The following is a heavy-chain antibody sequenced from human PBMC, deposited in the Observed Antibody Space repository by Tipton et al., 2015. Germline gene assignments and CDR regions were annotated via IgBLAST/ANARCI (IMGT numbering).Heavy chain of an antibody. CDR1: AYSISSDYY. D-gene: IGHD4-17*01. Sequence: TLSLTCAVSAYSISSDYYWGWIRQPPGKGLEWIGSISHSGNTYYNPSLKSRVTMSRDTSKNQFSLHLNSVTPEDTAVYYCARDGDFWYFDLWGRGTLVTVSS. CDR2: ISHSGNT. J-gene: IGHJ2*01. CDR3: ARDGDFWYFDL. V-gene: IGHV4-38-2*02.